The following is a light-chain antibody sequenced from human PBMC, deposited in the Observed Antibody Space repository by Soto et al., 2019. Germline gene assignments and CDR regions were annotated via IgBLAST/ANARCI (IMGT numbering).Light chain of an antibody. J-gene: IGKJ4*01. Sequence: EIVLTQSPVTLALSPGERATLSCRTSQSVDIYLAWYQQKPGQAPRLLIYDASNRATGIPARFSGSVSGTDFTLTISSLEPEDFAVYYCQQRKFWPPLTFGGGTKVELK. CDR1: QSVDIY. CDR2: DAS. CDR3: QQRKFWPPLT. V-gene: IGKV3-11*01.